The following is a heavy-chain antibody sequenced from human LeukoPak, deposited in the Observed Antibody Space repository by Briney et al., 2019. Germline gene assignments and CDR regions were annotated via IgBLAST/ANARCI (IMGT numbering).Heavy chain of an antibody. J-gene: IGHJ3*02. Sequence: GGSLRLSCAASGFSFTTYTMSWVRQAPGKGLEWVSAISRSGYDTYYTDSVKGRFIISRDNSKNTVFLQMNSLRAEDTALYYCVRVLLYYSENGGYAFDIWGQGTMVTVSS. CDR1: GFSFTTYT. CDR3: VRVLLYYSENGGYAFDI. CDR2: ISRSGYDT. D-gene: IGHD3-22*01. V-gene: IGHV3-23*01.